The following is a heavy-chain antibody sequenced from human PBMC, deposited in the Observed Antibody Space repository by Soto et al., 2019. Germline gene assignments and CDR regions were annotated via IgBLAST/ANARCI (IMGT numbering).Heavy chain of an antibody. CDR3: ARDGYYVGSFGVVY. CDR1: GFAFSTYV. D-gene: IGHD3-10*02. J-gene: IGHJ4*02. Sequence: GGSLRLSCAASGFAFSTYVMHWVRQAPGKGLEWVALISFDGSNKYYADSVKGRFTLSRDNAKNSLYLQMNSLRDDDTAVYYCARDGYYVGSFGVVYWGQGTPVTVSS. CDR2: ISFDGSNK. V-gene: IGHV3-30*03.